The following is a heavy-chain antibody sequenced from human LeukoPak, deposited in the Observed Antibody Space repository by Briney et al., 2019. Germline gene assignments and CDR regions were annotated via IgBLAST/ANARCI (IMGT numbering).Heavy chain of an antibody. CDR2: IIPIFGTA. Sequence: GASAKVSCKASGGTFSSYAISWVRQAPGQGLEWMGRIIPIFGTANYAQKFQGRVTITTDESTSTAYMELSSLRSEDTAVYYCAKNVDTAMATYDYWGQGTLVTVSS. CDR1: GGTFSSYA. CDR3: AKNVDTAMATYDY. D-gene: IGHD5-18*01. V-gene: IGHV1-69*05. J-gene: IGHJ4*02.